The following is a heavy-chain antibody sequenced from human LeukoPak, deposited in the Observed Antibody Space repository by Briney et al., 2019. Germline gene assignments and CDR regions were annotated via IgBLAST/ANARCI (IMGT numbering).Heavy chain of an antibody. J-gene: IGHJ6*02. Sequence: ASVKVSCKVSGYTLTELSMHWVRQAPGKGLEWMGGFDPEDGETIYAQRFQGRVTMTEDTSTDTAYMELSSLRSEDTAVYYCATAFYGDYAEYGMDVWGQGTTVTVSS. D-gene: IGHD4-17*01. CDR1: GYTLTELS. CDR2: FDPEDGET. CDR3: ATAFYGDYAEYGMDV. V-gene: IGHV1-24*01.